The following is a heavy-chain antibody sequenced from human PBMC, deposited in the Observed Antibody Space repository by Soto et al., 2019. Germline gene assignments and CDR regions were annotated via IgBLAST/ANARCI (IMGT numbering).Heavy chain of an antibody. J-gene: IGHJ4*02. CDR2: IIPIYGTA. CDR1: GGTFSTYA. CDR3: AREDKPGGYTPPGTSGFDS. Sequence: QVQLVQAGAEVKKPGSSVKVSCKASGGTFSTYAISWVRQAPGQGLEWMGGIIPIYGTANYAQKFQGRLTVTADESTSTFYMELRSPRSDDTAVYYCAREDKPGGYTPPGTSGFDSWGQGTLVTVSS. D-gene: IGHD5-12*01. V-gene: IGHV1-69*12.